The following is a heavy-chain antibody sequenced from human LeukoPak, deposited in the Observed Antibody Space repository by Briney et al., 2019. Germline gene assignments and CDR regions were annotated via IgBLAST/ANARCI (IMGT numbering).Heavy chain of an antibody. J-gene: IGHJ4*02. CDR1: GGSFSGYY. Sequence: SETLSLTCALYGGSFSGYYWSWIRQPPGKGLEWIGEINHSGSTNYNPSLKSRVTISVDTSKNQFSLKLSFVTAADTAVYYCARGRRESGSGKYTLDYWGQGTLVTVSS. V-gene: IGHV4-34*01. D-gene: IGHD3-10*01. CDR2: INHSGST. CDR3: ARGRRESGSGKYTLDY.